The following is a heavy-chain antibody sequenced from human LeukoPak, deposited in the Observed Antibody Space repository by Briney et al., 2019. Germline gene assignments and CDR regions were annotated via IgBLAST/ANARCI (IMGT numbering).Heavy chain of an antibody. CDR2: IKSKTDGGTT. CDR3: AKDGGLWVSAHWGDS. CDR1: GFTFSNAW. D-gene: IGHD7-27*01. J-gene: IGHJ4*02. Sequence: GGSLRLSCAASGFTFSNAWMSWVRQAPGKGLKWVGRIKSKTDGGTTDYAAPVKGRFTISRDDSKNTLYLQMNSLRAEDTAVYYCAKDGGLWVSAHWGDSWGRGTLVTVSS. V-gene: IGHV3-15*01.